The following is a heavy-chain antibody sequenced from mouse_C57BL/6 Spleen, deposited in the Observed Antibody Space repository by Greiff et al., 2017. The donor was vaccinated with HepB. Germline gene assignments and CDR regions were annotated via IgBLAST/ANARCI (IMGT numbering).Heavy chain of an antibody. V-gene: IGHV1-52*01. J-gene: IGHJ4*01. CDR1: GYTFTSYW. D-gene: IGHD2-13*01. CDR3: ARDYLGHYAMDY. Sequence: QVQLQQPGAELVRPGSSVKLSCKASGYTFTSYWMHWVKQRPIQGLEWIGNIDPSDSETHYNQKFKDKATLTVDKSSSTAYMQLSSLTSEDSAVYYCARDYLGHYAMDYWGQGTSVTVSS. CDR2: IDPSDSET.